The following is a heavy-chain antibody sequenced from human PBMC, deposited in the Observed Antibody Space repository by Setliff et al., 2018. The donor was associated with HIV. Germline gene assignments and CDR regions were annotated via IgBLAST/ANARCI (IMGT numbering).Heavy chain of an antibody. CDR2: IKSKSDGGAV. CDR1: GFTFGNAW. J-gene: IGHJ4*02. CDR3: TTYSSVYYHSDC. D-gene: IGHD3-22*01. V-gene: IGHV3-15*06. Sequence: GGSLRLSCAASGFTFGNAWMSWVRQAPGKGLEWVGRIKSKSDGGAVHYAAPVKGRFTISRDDSQDTLYLEMNSLTNEDTAMYYCTTYSSVYYHSDCWGQGTLVTVSS.